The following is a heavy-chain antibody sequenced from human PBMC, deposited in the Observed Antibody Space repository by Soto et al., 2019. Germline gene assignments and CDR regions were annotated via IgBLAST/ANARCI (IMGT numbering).Heavy chain of an antibody. D-gene: IGHD6-6*01. CDR3: AKKGALRPSNHYYELDV. Sequence: PGGALRLSCAASGFICSSCAMSWVRQPPGKGLEWVSSISGSGATTYYADSVKGRFTISRDNSKDTLNLEINSLGADDTAVYYCAKKGALRPSNHYYELDVWRQGTTVTVSS. CDR2: ISGSGATT. J-gene: IGHJ6*02. V-gene: IGHV3-23*01. CDR1: GFICSSCA.